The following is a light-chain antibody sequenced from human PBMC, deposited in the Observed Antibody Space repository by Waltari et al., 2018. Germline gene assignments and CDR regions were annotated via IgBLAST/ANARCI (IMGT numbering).Light chain of an antibody. J-gene: IGKJ1*01. CDR1: QTFSIY. Sequence: DIQMTQSPSSLSASVGDRVTITCQSSQTFSIYLNWYQQKPGKAPKFLIYAASTLQSGVPSRFSGSGSGTHFTLTISSLQPEDFATYYCQQGYSAPLTFGQGTKVEIK. CDR3: QQGYSAPLT. CDR2: AAS. V-gene: IGKV1-39*01.